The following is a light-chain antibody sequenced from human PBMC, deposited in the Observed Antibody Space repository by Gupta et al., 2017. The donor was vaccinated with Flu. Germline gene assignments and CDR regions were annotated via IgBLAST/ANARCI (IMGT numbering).Light chain of an antibody. J-gene: IGKJ5*01. V-gene: IGKV1-9*01. CDR3: QQINSLPMT. Sequence: PSFLSASVGDRVTITCRASRGMSSYLDWYQQKPGKAPKLLIYTASTLQSGVPSRFSGSGSGTEFTLTISSLQPEDFATYYCQQINSLPMTFGQGTRVEIK. CDR2: TAS. CDR1: RGMSSY.